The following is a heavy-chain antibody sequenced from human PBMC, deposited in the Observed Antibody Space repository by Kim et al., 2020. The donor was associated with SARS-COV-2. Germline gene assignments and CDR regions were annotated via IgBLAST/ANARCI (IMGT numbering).Heavy chain of an antibody. D-gene: IGHD6-13*01. J-gene: IGHJ4*02. Sequence: SVKGQFTISRDNSKNTRYLQRNSLRAEDTAVYYCAKEIAPGYSLSGGVDYWGQGTLVTVSS. CDR3: AKEIAPGYSLSGGVDY. V-gene: IGHV3-23*02.